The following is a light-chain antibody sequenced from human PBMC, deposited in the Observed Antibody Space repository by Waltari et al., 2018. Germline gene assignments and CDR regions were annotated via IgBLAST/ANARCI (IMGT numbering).Light chain of an antibody. CDR1: QGVSTY. V-gene: IGKV1-9*01. J-gene: IGKJ5*01. Sequence: IQLTQSPSSLSASVGDRVTITCRASQGVSTYLAWYQHKPGRAPKLLISAASTLQSGVPSRFSASGSGTDFTLTINGLQPQDFATYYCQQFNNYPSTFGQGTRLEIQ. CDR3: QQFNNYPST. CDR2: AAS.